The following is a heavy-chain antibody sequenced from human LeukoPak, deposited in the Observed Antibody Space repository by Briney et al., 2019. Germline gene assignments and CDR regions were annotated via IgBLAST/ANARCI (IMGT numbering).Heavy chain of an antibody. CDR2: ISGSGGNT. D-gene: IGHD5-18*01. CDR3: AKDHTRGYSDGSIFDY. CDR1: GFTFSNYA. V-gene: IGHV3-23*01. J-gene: IGHJ4*02. Sequence: PGGSLRLSCAASGFTFSNYAMSWVRQAPGKGLEWVSAISGSGGNTYYADSVKGRFTISRDNSKNTLYLQMNSLRAEDTAAYYCAKDHTRGYSDGSIFDYWGQGTLVTVSS.